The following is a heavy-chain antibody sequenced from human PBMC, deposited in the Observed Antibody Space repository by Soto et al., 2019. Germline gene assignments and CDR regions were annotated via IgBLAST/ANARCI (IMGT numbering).Heavy chain of an antibody. J-gene: IGHJ4*02. Sequence: ASVKVSCTASGYTFTRYGISWVRQAPGQGLEWLGWMNPNSGSADYAQKFQGRVTMTSNTSITTAYMELTSLRSEDTAVYYCARNLGYCTGGSCYFGYWGQGTLVTVLL. CDR1: GYTFTRYG. D-gene: IGHD2-15*01. V-gene: IGHV1-8*01. CDR3: ARNLGYCTGGSCYFGY. CDR2: MNPNSGSA.